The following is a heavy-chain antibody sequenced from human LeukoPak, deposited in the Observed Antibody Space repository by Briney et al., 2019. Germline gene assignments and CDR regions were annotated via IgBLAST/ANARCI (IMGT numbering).Heavy chain of an antibody. CDR1: GFTFSSYE. V-gene: IGHV3-48*03. J-gene: IGHJ5*02. CDR3: TRSDWFDP. CDR2: ISSSGSAI. Sequence: GGSLRLSCAASGFTFSSYEMNWVRQTPGKGLEWVSYISSSGSAIYYADSVKGRFTISRDNAKNTLYLQMNSLRGEDTAVYYCTRSDWFDPWGQGTLVTVSS.